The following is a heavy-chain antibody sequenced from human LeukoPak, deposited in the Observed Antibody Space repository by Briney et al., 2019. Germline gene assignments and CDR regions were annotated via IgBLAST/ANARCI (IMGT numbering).Heavy chain of an antibody. CDR1: GGSISGYY. Sequence: ASETLSLTCTVSGGSISGYYWSWIRQPPGKGLEWIGEINHSGSTNYNPSLKSRVTISVDTSKNQFSLKLSSVTAADTAVYYCARGPLVGLASYYYYGMDVWGQGTTVTVSS. D-gene: IGHD2-15*01. V-gene: IGHV4-34*01. CDR2: INHSGST. J-gene: IGHJ6*02. CDR3: ARGPLVGLASYYYYGMDV.